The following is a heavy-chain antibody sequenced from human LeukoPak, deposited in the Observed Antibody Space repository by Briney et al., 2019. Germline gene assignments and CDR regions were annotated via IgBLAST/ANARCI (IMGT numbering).Heavy chain of an antibody. CDR2: IYYSGST. Sequence: NTSQTLSLTCTVSGGSISSGGYYWSWIRQPPGKGLEWIGSIYYSGSTYYNPSLKSRVTISVDTSKNQFSLKLSSVTAADTAVYYCARLSDDIHIWGQGTMVTVSS. V-gene: IGHV4-39*01. CDR3: ARLSDDIHI. J-gene: IGHJ3*02. CDR1: GGSISSGGYY.